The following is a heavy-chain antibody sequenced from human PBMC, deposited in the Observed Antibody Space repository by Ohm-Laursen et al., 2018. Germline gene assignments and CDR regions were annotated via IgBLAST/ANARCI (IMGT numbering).Heavy chain of an antibody. D-gene: IGHD5-24*01. CDR2: ISYDGSNE. J-gene: IGHJ4*02. V-gene: IGHV3-30*18. Sequence: SLRLSCAASGFTFNNYWMNWVRQAPGKGLEWVAVISYDGSNEYYADSVKGRFTISRDNSKNTLYLQMDSLRAEDTAVYYCAKDLRWLQKVFDYWGQGTLVTVSS. CDR3: AKDLRWLQKVFDY. CDR1: GFTFNNYW.